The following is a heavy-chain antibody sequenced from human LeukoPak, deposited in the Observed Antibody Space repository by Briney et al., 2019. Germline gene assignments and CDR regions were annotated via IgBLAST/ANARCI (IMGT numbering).Heavy chain of an antibody. CDR1: GYTFTGYY. CDR3: ARRADGSDY. Sequence: GASVKVSCKASGYTFTGYYMHWVRQAPGQGLEWMGWINPNSGGTNYAQKFQGRVTMTRNTSISTAYMELSSLRSEDTAVYYCARRADGSDYWGQGTLVTVSS. J-gene: IGHJ4*02. D-gene: IGHD3-10*01. CDR2: INPNSGGT. V-gene: IGHV1-2*02.